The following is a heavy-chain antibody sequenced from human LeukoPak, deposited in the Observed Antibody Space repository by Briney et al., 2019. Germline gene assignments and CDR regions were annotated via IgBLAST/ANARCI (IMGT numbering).Heavy chain of an antibody. CDR3: AKDVSWNWFDP. Sequence: GGSLRLSCAASGFTFSTYAMHWVRQAPGKGLEWVAVISYDGSNKYYADSVKGRFTISRDDSKNTLYLQMNTLRAEDTAVYYCAKDVSWNWFDPWGQGTLVTVSS. CDR1: GFTFSTYA. J-gene: IGHJ5*02. CDR2: ISYDGSNK. V-gene: IGHV3-30*18.